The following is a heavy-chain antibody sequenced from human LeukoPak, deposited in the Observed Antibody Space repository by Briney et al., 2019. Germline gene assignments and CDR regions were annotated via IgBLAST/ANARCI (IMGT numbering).Heavy chain of an antibody. CDR3: ARDRKMYYYDSSGYYSGDY. Sequence: SETLSLTCTVSGGSISSYYWSWIRQPPGKGLEWIGYIYYSGSTNYNPSLKSRVTISVDTSKNQFSLKLSSVTAADTAVYYCARDRKMYYYDSSGYYSGDYWGQGTLVTVSS. V-gene: IGHV4-59*01. CDR1: GGSISSYY. CDR2: IYYSGST. J-gene: IGHJ4*02. D-gene: IGHD3-22*01.